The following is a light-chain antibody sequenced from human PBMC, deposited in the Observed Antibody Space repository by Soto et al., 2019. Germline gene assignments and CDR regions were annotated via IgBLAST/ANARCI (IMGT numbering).Light chain of an antibody. Sequence: DIQMTQSPSTLSASVGDRVTITCRASQSISSWLAWYQQKPGKAPKLLIYKASSLESGVPSRFSGRGSGTEFILTISSLQPDDLATYYCQQYNSNPLTFGGGTKVEIK. V-gene: IGKV1-5*03. CDR2: KAS. J-gene: IGKJ4*01. CDR3: QQYNSNPLT. CDR1: QSISSW.